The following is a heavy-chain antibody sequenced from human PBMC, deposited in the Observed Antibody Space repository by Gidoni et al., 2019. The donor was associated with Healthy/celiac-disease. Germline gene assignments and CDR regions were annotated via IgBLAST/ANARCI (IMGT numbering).Heavy chain of an antibody. V-gene: IGHV3-9*01. J-gene: IGHJ4*02. CDR1: GFTFDAYA. D-gene: IGHD3-22*01. Sequence: EVQLVESGGGLVQPGRSLRLSCAASGFTFDAYAMHGVRQAPGKGLEWVSGIRWNSGSIGYADSVKGRFTISRDNAKNSLYLQMNSLRAEDTALYYCAKDLYDSSGSLFDYWGQGTLVTVSS. CDR3: AKDLYDSSGSLFDY. CDR2: IRWNSGSI.